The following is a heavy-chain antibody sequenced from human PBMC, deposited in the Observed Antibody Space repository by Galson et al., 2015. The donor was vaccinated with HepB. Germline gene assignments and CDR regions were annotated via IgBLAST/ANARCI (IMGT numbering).Heavy chain of an antibody. CDR2: IWYDDTYK. CDR3: ARDGGRGYTNGYFDY. Sequence: SLRLSCATSGFTFSSHGMHWVRQAPGKGLEWVAVIWYDDTYKYYTESVKGRFTISRDSAKNTLSLQMSSLRVEDTAVYYCARDGGRGYTNGYFDYWGRGTLVTVSS. J-gene: IGHJ4*02. CDR1: GFTFSSHG. D-gene: IGHD5-18*01. V-gene: IGHV3-33*01.